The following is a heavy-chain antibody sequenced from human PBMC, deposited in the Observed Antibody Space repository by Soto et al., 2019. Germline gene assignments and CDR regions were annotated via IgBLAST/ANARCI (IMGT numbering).Heavy chain of an antibody. V-gene: IGHV4-4*07. J-gene: IGHJ5*02. CDR2: VYATGTS. D-gene: IGHD4-17*01. Sequence: LSLTCSVSGGSMSKFYWSWIRKTAGKGLEWMGRVYATGTSDYNPSLRSRIAMSVDISKKTFSLRLRSVTAADTGVYYCVRDGSKTLRDCFDPWGQGILVTVSS. CDR3: VRDGSKTLRDCFDP. CDR1: GGSMSKFY.